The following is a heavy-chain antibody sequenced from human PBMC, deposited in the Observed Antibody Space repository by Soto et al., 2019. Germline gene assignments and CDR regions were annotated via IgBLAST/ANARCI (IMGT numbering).Heavy chain of an antibody. J-gene: IGHJ4*02. D-gene: IGHD3-10*01. CDR1: GYPFTDLY. CDR2: IDPRSGAS. Sequence: VASVKVSCKPSGYPFTDLYIHWVRQAPGLGLEWMGWIDPRSGASRKTQRFQGRFTMTRDTSTNTVYMELSSLRSDDTAVYFCARDNYGPFDYWGQGHLFPVSS. CDR3: ARDNYGPFDY. V-gene: IGHV1-2*02.